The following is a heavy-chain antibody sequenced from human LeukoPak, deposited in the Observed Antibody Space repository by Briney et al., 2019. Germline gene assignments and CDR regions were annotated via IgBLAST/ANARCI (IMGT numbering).Heavy chain of an antibody. V-gene: IGHV1-46*01. Sequence: ASVKVPCKASGYTFTSYYMHWVRQAPGQGLEWMGIINPSGGSTSYAQKLQGRVTMTTDTSTSTAYMELRSLRSDDTAVYYCARGPHERSGYPDDWGQGTLVTVSS. CDR2: INPSGGST. CDR3: ARGPHERSGYPDD. CDR1: GYTFTSYY. J-gene: IGHJ4*02. D-gene: IGHD3-22*01.